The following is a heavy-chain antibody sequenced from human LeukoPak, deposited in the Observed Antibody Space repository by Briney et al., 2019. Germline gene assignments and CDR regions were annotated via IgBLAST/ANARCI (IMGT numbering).Heavy chain of an antibody. CDR1: GYTFTSYD. Sequence: ASVKVSCKASGYTFTSYDINWVRQATGQGLEWMGWMNPNSGNTGYAQKFQGRVTMTRNTSISTAYMELSRLRSDDTAVYYCAREPYCSSTSCSEGFAFDIWGQGTMVTVSS. CDR2: MNPNSGNT. J-gene: IGHJ3*02. CDR3: AREPYCSSTSCSEGFAFDI. D-gene: IGHD2-2*01. V-gene: IGHV1-8*01.